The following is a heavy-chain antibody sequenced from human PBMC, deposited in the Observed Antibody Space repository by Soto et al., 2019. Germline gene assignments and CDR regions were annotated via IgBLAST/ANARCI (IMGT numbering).Heavy chain of an antibody. CDR2: ISGSGGST. CDR1: GFTFSSYA. Sequence: GGSLRLSCAASGFTFSSYAMSWVRQAPGKGLEWVSAISGSGGSTYYADSVKGRFTISRDNSKNTLYLQMNSLRAEDTAVYYCANIYSPRFGELLYAAHYWGQGTLVTVSS. J-gene: IGHJ4*02. D-gene: IGHD3-10*01. V-gene: IGHV3-23*01. CDR3: ANIYSPRFGELLYAAHY.